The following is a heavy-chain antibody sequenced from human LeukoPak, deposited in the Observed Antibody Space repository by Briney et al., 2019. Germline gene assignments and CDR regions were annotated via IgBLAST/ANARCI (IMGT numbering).Heavy chain of an antibody. CDR2: ISSSGST. D-gene: IGHD1-1*01. CDR1: GGSISSGGYF. CDR3: ARADNLNAFDY. V-gene: IGHV4-31*03. Sequence: SETLSLTCTVSGGSISSGGYFWSWIRQHPGKGLEWIGSISSSGSTLYSPSLKRRVTISVDTSKNQFSLNLSSVTAADTAGYYCARADNLNAFDYWGQGTRVTVSS. J-gene: IGHJ4*02.